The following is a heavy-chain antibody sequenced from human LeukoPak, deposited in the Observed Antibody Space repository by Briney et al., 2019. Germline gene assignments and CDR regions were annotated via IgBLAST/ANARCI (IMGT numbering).Heavy chain of an antibody. CDR2: INPSGGST. CDR3: ARGPPIGATIFGVVINTGWFDP. Sequence: ASVKVSCKASGYTFTSYYMHWVRQAPGQGLEWMGIINPSGGSTSYAQKFQGRVTMTRDTSTSTVYMELSSLRSEDTAVYYCARGPPIGATIFGVVINTGWFDPWGQGTLVTVSS. CDR1: GYTFTSYY. J-gene: IGHJ5*02. D-gene: IGHD3-3*01. V-gene: IGHV1-46*01.